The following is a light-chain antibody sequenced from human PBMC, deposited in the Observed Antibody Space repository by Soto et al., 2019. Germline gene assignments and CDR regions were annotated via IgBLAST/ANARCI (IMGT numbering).Light chain of an antibody. J-gene: IGLJ3*02. V-gene: IGLV1-51*01. Sequence: QSVLTQPPSVSAAPGQTVTISCSGTNSNIGKNFVSWYRQSPGTAPNLLLYDNDKRPSGIPDRFTGSRIDTSATLVISGLQTGDEADYYCGTWDTSLFVWVFGGGTKLTAL. CDR1: NSNIGKNF. CDR3: GTWDTSLFVWV. CDR2: DND.